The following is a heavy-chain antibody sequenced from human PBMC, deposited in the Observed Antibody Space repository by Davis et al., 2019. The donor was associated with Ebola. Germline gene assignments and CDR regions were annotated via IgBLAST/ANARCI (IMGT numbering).Heavy chain of an antibody. CDR3: AEGGTNNFLGAN. V-gene: IGHV3-23*01. CDR1: GFTFSSYA. D-gene: IGHD2-8*01. J-gene: IGHJ4*02. Sequence: GESLKISCAASGFTFSSYAMSWVRQPPGKGLEWVSTITPKGGTTYYADSVKGRFTISRDNSKNTLYVQMNSLRAEDTAVFYCAEGGTNNFLGANWGQGTLVTVSS. CDR2: ITPKGGTT.